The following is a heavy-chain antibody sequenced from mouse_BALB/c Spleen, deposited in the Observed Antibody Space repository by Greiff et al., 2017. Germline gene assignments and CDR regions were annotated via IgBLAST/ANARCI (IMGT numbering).Heavy chain of an antibody. CDR3: VPDAAFDD. CDR2: ISSGSSTI. V-gene: IGHV5-17*02. Sequence: DVMLVESGGGLVQPGGSRKLSCAASGFTFSSFGMHWVRQAPEKGLEWVAYISSGSSTIYYADTVKGRFTISRDNPKNTLFLQMTSLRSEDTAMFYCVPDAAFDDWGPGTTLTVSS. D-gene: IGHD6-1*01. CDR1: GFTFSSFG. J-gene: IGHJ2*01.